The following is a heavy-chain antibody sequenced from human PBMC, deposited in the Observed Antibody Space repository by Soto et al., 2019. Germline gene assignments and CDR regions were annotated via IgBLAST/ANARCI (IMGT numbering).Heavy chain of an antibody. CDR2: IHHSGAT. CDR1: GGYLSSSNW. V-gene: IGHV4-4*02. CDR3: AKLVMSPTVPDS. D-gene: IGHD4-17*01. J-gene: IGHJ4*02. Sequence: QVQLQESGPGLVRPSETLSLTCTVSGGYLSSSNWWNWVRQSPGEGLEWIAEIHHSGATNYNPSLKSRVTIATDKSKNQFSLMLTSVTAADTAVYYSAKLVMSPTVPDSWGQGSLVTVTS.